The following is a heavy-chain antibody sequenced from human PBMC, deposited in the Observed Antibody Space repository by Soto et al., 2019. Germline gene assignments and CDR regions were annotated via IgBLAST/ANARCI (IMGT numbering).Heavy chain of an antibody. J-gene: IGHJ5*02. CDR1: GFTFSSYG. D-gene: IGHD2-2*01. CDR2: ISYDGSNK. V-gene: IGHV3-30*18. CDR3: AKDLGYCSSTSCTRPPWFDP. Sequence: GGSLRLSCAASGFTFSSYGMHWVRQAPGKGLEWVAVISYDGSNKYYADSVKGRFTISRDNSKNTLYLQMNSLRAEDTAVYYCAKDLGYCSSTSCTRPPWFDPWGQGTLVTVSS.